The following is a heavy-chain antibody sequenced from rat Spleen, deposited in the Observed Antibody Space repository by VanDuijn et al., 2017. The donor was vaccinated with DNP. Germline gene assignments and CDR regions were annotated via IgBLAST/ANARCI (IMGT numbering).Heavy chain of an antibody. CDR2: MWNSGST. CDR3: AGYEAHYGGSDY. Sequence: QVQLKESGPGLVQPSQTLSLTCTVSGFSLSSNSVSWVRQPPGKGLEWMGLMWNSGSTAYNSALKSRLSISRDTSKSQVFLKMNSLQTEDTAMYFCAGYEAHYGGSDYWGQGVMVTVSS. V-gene: IGHV2-1*01. D-gene: IGHD1-11*01. CDR1: GFSLSSNS. J-gene: IGHJ2*01.